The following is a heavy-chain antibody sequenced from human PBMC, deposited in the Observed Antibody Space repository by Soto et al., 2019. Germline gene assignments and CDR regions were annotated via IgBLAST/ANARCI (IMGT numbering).Heavy chain of an antibody. J-gene: IGHJ3*01. CDR1: GFIFSDYG. Sequence: GGSLRLSCAASGFIFSDYGMHWVRQAPGKGLEWVAVIRNDGGFQYYADSFKGRFTISRDNSKNTLYLQMNSLRAEDTAVYFCEKEPYSGSHWGQGTKVTV. CDR2: IRNDGGFQ. CDR3: EKEPYSGSH. D-gene: IGHD1-26*01. V-gene: IGHV3-30*02.